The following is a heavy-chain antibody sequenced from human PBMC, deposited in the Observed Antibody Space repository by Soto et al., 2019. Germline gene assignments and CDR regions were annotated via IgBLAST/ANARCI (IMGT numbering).Heavy chain of an antibody. CDR2: IYYNGST. CDR1: GGSISSYY. J-gene: IGHJ4*02. CDR3: ARSQATVTSYDY. V-gene: IGHV4-59*13. Sequence: SETLSLTCTVSGGSISSYYWSWIRQPPGKGLEWIGYIYYNGSTNYNPSFKSRVTISVDTSKNQFSLKLSSVTAADTAVYYCARSQATVTSYDYWGQGTLVTVS. D-gene: IGHD4-17*01.